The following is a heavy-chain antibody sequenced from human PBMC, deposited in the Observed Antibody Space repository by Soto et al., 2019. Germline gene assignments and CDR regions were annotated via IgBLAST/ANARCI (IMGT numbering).Heavy chain of an antibody. CDR1: GFTFSTDI. D-gene: IGHD2-2*02. CDR3: AREYTAWPLDYGLDV. V-gene: IGHV3-21*01. J-gene: IGHJ6*02. CDR2: ISSRSDI. Sequence: PGGSLRLSCVGSGFTFSTDIINWVRQAPGKGLEWVSSISSRSDICYADSVKGRFTISRDSAKNSVSLQMNSLRAEDTAVYYCAREYTAWPLDYGLDVWGQGTTVTVSS.